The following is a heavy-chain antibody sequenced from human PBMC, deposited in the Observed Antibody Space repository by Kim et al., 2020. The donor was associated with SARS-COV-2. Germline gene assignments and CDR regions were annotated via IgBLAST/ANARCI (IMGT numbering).Heavy chain of an antibody. V-gene: IGHV1-3*01. CDR2: INAANGDT. D-gene: IGHD3-22*01. J-gene: IGHJ5*02. CDR3: ARGGRYFDLDP. Sequence: ASVKVSCKASGYTFTSYAMHWVRQAPGQRLEWMGWINAANGDTRYSQNLQGRVTITRDTSASTAYMELTSLRSEDSAVYYCARGGRYFDLDPWGQGTLVTVSS. CDR1: GYTFTSYA.